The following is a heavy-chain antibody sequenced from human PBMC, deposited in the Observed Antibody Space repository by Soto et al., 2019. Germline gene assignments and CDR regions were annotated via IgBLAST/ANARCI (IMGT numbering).Heavy chain of an antibody. V-gene: IGHV4-39*02. Sequence: QLQLQESGPGLVKPSETLSLTCTVSGGSISSSSYYWGWIRQPPGKGLEWIGSIYYSGSTYYNPSLKSRVTISVDTSKNQFSLKLSSVTAADTAVYYCARDIRASGIAAAGNWFDPWGQGTLVTVSS. CDR1: GGSISSSSYY. CDR3: ARDIRASGIAAAGNWFDP. D-gene: IGHD6-13*01. J-gene: IGHJ5*02. CDR2: IYYSGST.